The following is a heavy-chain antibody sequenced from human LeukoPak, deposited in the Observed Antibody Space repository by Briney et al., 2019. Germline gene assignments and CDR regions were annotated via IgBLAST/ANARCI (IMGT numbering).Heavy chain of an antibody. J-gene: IGHJ6*02. CDR2: INQDRSEK. Sequence: GGSLRLSCAASGSSFSSYWMNWVRQIPGKGLEWVANINQDRSEKSYVDSVKGRFTISRDNAKNSLYLQMNSLRAEDTAVYYCARDHCGSSSCYTYYGMELWGQGTTVTVSS. CDR1: GSSFSSYW. CDR3: ARDHCGSSSCYTYYGMEL. D-gene: IGHD2-2*02. V-gene: IGHV3-7*01.